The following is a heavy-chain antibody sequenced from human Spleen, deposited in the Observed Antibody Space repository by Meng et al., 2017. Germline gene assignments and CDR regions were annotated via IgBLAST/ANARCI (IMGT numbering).Heavy chain of an antibody. CDR3: VRNEGYSFGA. D-gene: IGHD2-21*01. J-gene: IGHJ5*02. V-gene: IGHV4-4*02. CDR1: GDSISSRDW. Sequence: QVRLQESGPGLVKPSGTLSLTCAVSGDSISSRDWWSWVRRPPGKGLEWIGEISQGSGRTNYNPSLKSRVTISLDKSKNQFSLNVNSVTAADTAVYYCVRNEGYSFGAWGQGTLVTVSS. CDR2: ISQGSGRT.